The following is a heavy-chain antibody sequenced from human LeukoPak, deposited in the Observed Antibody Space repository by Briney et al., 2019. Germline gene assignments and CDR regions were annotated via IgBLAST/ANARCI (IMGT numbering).Heavy chain of an antibody. CDR2: IIPIFGTA. CDR1: GGTFSSYA. Sequence: SVKVSCKASGGTFSSYAISWVRQAPGQGLEWMGGIIPIFGTANYAQKFQGRVTITTDESTSTAYMELSSLRSEDTAVYYCARGLRLGELSLYGLDYWGQGTLVTVSS. D-gene: IGHD3-16*02. J-gene: IGHJ4*02. CDR3: ARGLRLGELSLYGLDY. V-gene: IGHV1-69*05.